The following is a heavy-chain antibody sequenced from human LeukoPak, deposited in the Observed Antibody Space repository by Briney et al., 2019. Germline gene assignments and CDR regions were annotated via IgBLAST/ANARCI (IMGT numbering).Heavy chain of an antibody. Sequence: GESLKISCKGSGYTFTSYWIGWVRQMPGQGLEWMGIIYPGDSDTRYSPSFQGQVTISADKSIGTAYLQWSSLKASDTAMYYCARNPFPASYGGGDYWGQGTLVTVSS. CDR3: ARNPFPASYGGGDY. CDR2: IYPGDSDT. CDR1: GYTFTSYW. J-gene: IGHJ4*02. D-gene: IGHD4-23*01. V-gene: IGHV5-51*01.